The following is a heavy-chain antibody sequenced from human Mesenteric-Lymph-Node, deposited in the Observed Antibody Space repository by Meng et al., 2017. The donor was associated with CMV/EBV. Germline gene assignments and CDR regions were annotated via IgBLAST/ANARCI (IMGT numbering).Heavy chain of an antibody. Sequence: GESLKISCAASGFTVNYNYMSWVRQAPGRGLEWVSVIYSGGSTYYADSVKGRFTISRDNSKNTVYLQMNSLRAEDTAVYYCASLGYSYGQGTDYWGQGTLVTVSS. D-gene: IGHD5-18*01. CDR3: ASLGYSYGQGTDY. CDR1: GFTVNYNY. CDR2: IYSGGST. J-gene: IGHJ4*02. V-gene: IGHV3-53*01.